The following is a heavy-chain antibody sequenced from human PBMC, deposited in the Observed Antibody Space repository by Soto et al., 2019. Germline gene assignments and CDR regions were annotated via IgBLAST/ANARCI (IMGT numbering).Heavy chain of an antibody. CDR2: INPSGSST. CDR1: GYTLIMYY. CDR3: AADVGGYIYGLARY. D-gene: IGHD4-17*01. J-gene: IGHJ4*02. V-gene: IGHV1-46*01. Sequence: ASVKVSCKASGYTLIMYYIHWMRQAPGQGLEWMGLINPSGSSTIYAQKFKGRVTMTRDTSTSTVYMDLSSLRSEDTAVYYCAADVGGYIYGLARYWGRGSLVTVSS.